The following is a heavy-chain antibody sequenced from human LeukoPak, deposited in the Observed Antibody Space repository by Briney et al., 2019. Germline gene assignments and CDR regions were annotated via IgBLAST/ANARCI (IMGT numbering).Heavy chain of an antibody. CDR3: ARDLRGGNNWNDVGFDY. V-gene: IGHV3-53*01. D-gene: IGHD1-1*01. CDR2: IYSGGST. J-gene: IGHJ4*02. Sequence: GGSLRLSCAASGFTVSSNYMSWVRQAPGKGLEWVSVIYSGGSTYYADSVKGRFTIPRDNSKNTLYLQMNSLRAEDTAVYYCARDLRGGNNWNDVGFDYWGQGTLVTVSS. CDR1: GFTVSSNY.